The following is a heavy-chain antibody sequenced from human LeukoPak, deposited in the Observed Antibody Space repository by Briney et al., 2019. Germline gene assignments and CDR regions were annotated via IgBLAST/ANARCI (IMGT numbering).Heavy chain of an antibody. J-gene: IGHJ4*02. Sequence: SETLSLTCSVSGGSISGYYWSWIRQPAGKGLEWIGRIYSSGSTYTSGTTNYNPSLKSRVTISVDKSKNQFSLKLSSVTAADKAVYYCARGIEYSSSYDYWGQGTLVTVSS. CDR2: IYSSGSTYTSGTT. CDR3: ARGIEYSSSYDY. D-gene: IGHD6-6*01. V-gene: IGHV4-4*07. CDR1: GGSISGYY.